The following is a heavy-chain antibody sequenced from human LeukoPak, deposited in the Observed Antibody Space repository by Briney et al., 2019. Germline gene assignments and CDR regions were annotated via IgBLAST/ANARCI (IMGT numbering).Heavy chain of an antibody. Sequence: GGSLRLSCAASGFTFSNYEMNWVRQAPGKGLEWLSYISGNGNTIYYADSVKGRFTISRDNAKNSLYLQMNSLRAEDTAVYYCARAPPPLYSSSWTTFDYWGQGTLVTVSS. J-gene: IGHJ4*02. CDR3: ARAPPPLYSSSWTTFDY. CDR2: ISGNGNTI. V-gene: IGHV3-48*03. CDR1: GFTFSNYE. D-gene: IGHD6-13*01.